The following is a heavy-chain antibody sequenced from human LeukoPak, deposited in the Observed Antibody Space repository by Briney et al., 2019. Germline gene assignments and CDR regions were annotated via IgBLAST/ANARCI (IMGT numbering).Heavy chain of an antibody. CDR3: TRDQTPYY. Sequence: LAGGSLRLSCTTSGFTFGDYAMTWVRQAPGKGLEWVGFIASETYGGTAEYAASVKGRFIISRDDSKSIAYLQMNSLKTEDTAVYYCTRDQTPYYWGQGTLVTVSS. V-gene: IGHV3-49*04. J-gene: IGHJ4*02. CDR1: GFTFGDYA. CDR2: IASETYGGTA.